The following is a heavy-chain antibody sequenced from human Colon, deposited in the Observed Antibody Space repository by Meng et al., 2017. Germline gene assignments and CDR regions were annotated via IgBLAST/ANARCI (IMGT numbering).Heavy chain of an antibody. D-gene: IGHD6-19*01. CDR1: GFSLSNSEVG. Sequence: QITLKESGPTLLKPTQPLTLTCTFPGFSLSNSEVGVGWIRQPPGKALEWLALIYWDDDKRYSPSLRGRLTITKDTSRDQVVLTMTDMAPDDTATYFCTHHTPGVAVTGTPYNWFDPWGQGTLVTVSS. J-gene: IGHJ5*02. V-gene: IGHV2-5*02. CDR2: IYWDDDK. CDR3: THHTPGVAVTGTPYNWFDP.